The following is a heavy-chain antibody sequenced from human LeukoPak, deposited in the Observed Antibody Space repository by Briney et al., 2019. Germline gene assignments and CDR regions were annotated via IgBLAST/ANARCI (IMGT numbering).Heavy chain of an antibody. V-gene: IGHV4-59*01. CDR1: GGSMNDYY. D-gene: IGHD2-15*01. CDR2: MYYSGST. Sequence: RPSETLSLTCTVSGGSMNDYYWSWIRQPPGKGLEWIGYMYYSGSTNYNPSLKSRVSISIDTSKNQFSLKLSSVTAADTAVYYCARDRYCIGGICYSGRLDPWGRGTLVTVSS. CDR3: ARDRYCIGGICYSGRLDP. J-gene: IGHJ5*02.